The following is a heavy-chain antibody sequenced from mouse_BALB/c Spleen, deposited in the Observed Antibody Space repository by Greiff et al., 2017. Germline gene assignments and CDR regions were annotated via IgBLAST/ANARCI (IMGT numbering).Heavy chain of an antibody. CDR3: ARSRNGLPTWLAY. J-gene: IGHJ3*01. CDR1: GYSITSCYG. V-gene: IGHV3-1*02. Sequence: EVQLQESGPDLVKPSQSLSLTCTVTGYSITSCYGWHWIRPFPGNKLEWMGYIHYSGSTNYNPSLKSRISINRDTSKNQFFLQLNSVTTEDTATYDSARSRNGLPTWLAYWGQGTLVTVSA. D-gene: IGHD2-2*01. CDR2: IHYSGST.